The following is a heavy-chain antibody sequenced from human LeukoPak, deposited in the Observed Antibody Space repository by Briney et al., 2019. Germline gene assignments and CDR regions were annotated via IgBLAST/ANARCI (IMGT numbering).Heavy chain of an antibody. Sequence: GASVKVSCKASGGTFSSYAISWVRQAPGQGLEWMGRIIPILGIANYAQKFQGRVTITADKSTSTAYMELSSLRSEDTAVYFCARDNDYQLLASWFDPWGQGTLVTVSS. CDR2: IIPILGIA. D-gene: IGHD2-2*01. CDR1: GGTFSSYA. CDR3: ARDNDYQLLASWFDP. J-gene: IGHJ5*02. V-gene: IGHV1-69*04.